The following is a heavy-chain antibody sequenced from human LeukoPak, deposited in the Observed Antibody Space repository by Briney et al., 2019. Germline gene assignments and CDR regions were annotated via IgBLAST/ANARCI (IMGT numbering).Heavy chain of an antibody. CDR2: INHSGST. V-gene: IGHV4-34*01. Sequence: SETLSLTCAVYGGSFSGYYWSWIRQPPGKGLEWIGEINHSGSTNYNPSLKSRVTISVDTSKNQFSLKLSSVTAADTAVYYCARVSLDYYDSSGPGGFQHWGQGTLVTVSS. D-gene: IGHD3-22*01. CDR1: GGSFSGYY. J-gene: IGHJ1*01. CDR3: ARVSLDYYDSSGPGGFQH.